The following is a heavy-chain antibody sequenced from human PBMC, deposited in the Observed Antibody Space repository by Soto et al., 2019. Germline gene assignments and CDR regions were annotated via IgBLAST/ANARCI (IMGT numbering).Heavy chain of an antibody. Sequence: GGSLRLSCAASGFTFSSYAMSWVRQAPGKGLEWVSAISGSGGSTYYADSVKGRFTISRDNSKNTLYLQKNSLRAEDTAVYYCGKETYSSSWYDYNWFDPWGQGTLVTVSS. V-gene: IGHV3-23*01. J-gene: IGHJ5*02. CDR3: GKETYSSSWYDYNWFDP. D-gene: IGHD6-13*01. CDR2: ISGSGGST. CDR1: GFTFSSYA.